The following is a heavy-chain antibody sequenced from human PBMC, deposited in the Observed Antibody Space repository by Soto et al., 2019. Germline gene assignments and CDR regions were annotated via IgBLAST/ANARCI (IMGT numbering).Heavy chain of an antibody. CDR3: ARVQNVYGDYVPFDAFDI. D-gene: IGHD4-17*01. CDR1: GGYISSYY. Sequence: QVQLQESGPGLVKPSETLSLTCTVSGGYISSYYWSWIRQPPGKGLEWIGYIYYSGSTNYNPSLKSRVTISVDTSKNQSSLKLSSVNAADTGVYYCARVQNVYGDYVPFDAFDIWGQGRMVTVSS. CDR2: IYYSGST. J-gene: IGHJ3*02. V-gene: IGHV4-59*01.